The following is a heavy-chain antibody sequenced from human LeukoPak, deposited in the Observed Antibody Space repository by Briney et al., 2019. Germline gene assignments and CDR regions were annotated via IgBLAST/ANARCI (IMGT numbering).Heavy chain of an antibody. V-gene: IGHV3-11*01. D-gene: IGHD2-2*01. J-gene: IGHJ6*03. Sequence: GGSLRLSCAASGFTFSDYNMNWVRQAPGKGLEWVSYITNGGSTIHHADSVKGRFTISRDNSKNTLYLQMNSLRADDTAVYYCAKGLGSSTYYYMDVRGKGTTVTVSS. CDR3: AKGLGSSTYYYMDV. CDR1: GFTFSDYN. CDR2: ITNGGSTI.